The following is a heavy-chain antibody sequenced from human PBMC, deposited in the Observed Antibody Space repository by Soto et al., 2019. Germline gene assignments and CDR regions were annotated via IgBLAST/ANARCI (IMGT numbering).Heavy chain of an antibody. V-gene: IGHV3-23*01. D-gene: IGHD3-22*01. CDR2: INGSGGST. Sequence: QPVGSLRLSCAASGFTFSSYAMSWVRQAPGKGLEWVSAINGSGGSTYYADSVKGRFTISRDNSKNTLYLQMNSLRAEDTAVYYCAKIPPVSTYDSSGLHDYWGQGTLVTVSS. CDR3: AKIPPVSTYDSSGLHDY. J-gene: IGHJ4*02. CDR1: GFTFSSYA.